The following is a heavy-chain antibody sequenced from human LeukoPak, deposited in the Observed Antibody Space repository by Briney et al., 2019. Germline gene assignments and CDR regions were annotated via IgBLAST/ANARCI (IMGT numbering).Heavy chain of an antibody. CDR1: GGSISSYY. V-gene: IGHV4-59*01. CDR3: ARVTEGYCSGGSCYVGSLALDY. CDR2: IYYSGST. Sequence: SSETLSLTCTVAGGSISSYYWSWIRQPPGKGLEWIGYIYYSGSTNYNPSLKSRVTIPVDTSKNQFSLKLSSVTAADTAVYYCARVTEGYCSGGSCYVGSLALDYWGQGTLVTVSS. J-gene: IGHJ4*02. D-gene: IGHD2-15*01.